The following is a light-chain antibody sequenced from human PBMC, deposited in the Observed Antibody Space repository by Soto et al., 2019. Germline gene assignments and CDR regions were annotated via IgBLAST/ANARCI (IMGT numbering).Light chain of an antibody. CDR3: RQYRSWPRT. CDR2: GAS. J-gene: IGKJ1*01. CDR1: QDVMYD. V-gene: IGKV3-15*01. Sequence: EIVLTQSPAALSVAPGGRATLSCRASQDVMYDLAWYQQKPGQAPRLLVYGASTRATDAPPRFRGSGSGREFSLTISSLQSEDLATYYWRQYRSWPRTFGQGSRVEIK.